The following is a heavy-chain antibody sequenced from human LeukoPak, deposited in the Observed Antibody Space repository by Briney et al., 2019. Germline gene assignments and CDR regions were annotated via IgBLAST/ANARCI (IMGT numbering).Heavy chain of an antibody. Sequence: GGSLRLSCAASGFTFSSYSMNWVRQAPGKGLEWVSSISSTSSYIYYADSVKGRFTISRDNAKNSLYLQMNSLRAEDTAVYYCARDFSGGSYQIDYWGQGTLVTVSS. V-gene: IGHV3-21*01. CDR3: ARDFSGGSYQIDY. D-gene: IGHD2-15*01. J-gene: IGHJ4*02. CDR1: GFTFSSYS. CDR2: ISSTSSYI.